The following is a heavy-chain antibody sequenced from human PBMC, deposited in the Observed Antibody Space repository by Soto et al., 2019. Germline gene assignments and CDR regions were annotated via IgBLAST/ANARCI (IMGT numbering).Heavy chain of an antibody. CDR1: GYSFAGYW. CDR3: ARQIYDSDTGPNFQYYFDS. Sequence: GESLKISCKGSGYSFAGYWITWVRQKPGKGLEWMGRIDPSDSQTYYSPSFRGHVTISVTKSITTVFLQWSSLRASDTAMYYCARQIYDSDTGPNFQYYFDSWDQGTPVTVSS. D-gene: IGHD3-22*01. V-gene: IGHV5-10-1*01. J-gene: IGHJ4*02. CDR2: IDPSDSQT.